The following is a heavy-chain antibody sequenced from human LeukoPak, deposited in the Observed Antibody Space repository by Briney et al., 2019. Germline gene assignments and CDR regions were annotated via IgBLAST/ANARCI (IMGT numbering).Heavy chain of an antibody. CDR2: IWRDATNE. CDR3: AKDAQRGFDYSNSLEH. D-gene: IGHD4-11*01. CDR1: GFTFSHFA. V-gene: IGHV3-33*06. J-gene: IGHJ4*02. Sequence: PGGSLRLSCEPSGFTFSHFAMHCVRQAPDKGQEWGADIWRDATNEYYAHSVRGRFTLPRDNFKRTISLEMNSLRAEHTAVYYCAKDAQRGFDYSNSLEHWGQGSLVIVSS.